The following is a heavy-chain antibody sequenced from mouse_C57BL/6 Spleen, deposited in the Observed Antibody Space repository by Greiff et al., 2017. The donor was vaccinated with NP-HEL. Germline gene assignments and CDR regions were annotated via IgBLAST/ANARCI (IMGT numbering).Heavy chain of an antibody. D-gene: IGHD1-1*01. J-gene: IGHJ4*01. Sequence: QVQLKESGPELVKPGASVKISCKASGYSFTSYYIHWVKQRPGQGLEWIGWIYPGSGNTKYNEKFKGKATLTADTSSSTAYMQLSSLTSEDSAVYYCATAGYGKDYAMDYWGQGTSVTVSS. CDR1: GYSFTSYY. CDR3: ATAGYGKDYAMDY. CDR2: IYPGSGNT. V-gene: IGHV1-66*01.